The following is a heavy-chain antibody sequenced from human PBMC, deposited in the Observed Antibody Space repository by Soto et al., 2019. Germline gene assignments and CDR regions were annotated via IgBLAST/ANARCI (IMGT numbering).Heavy chain of an antibody. CDR3: ATERIVGGPGGWALDI. V-gene: IGHV1-18*01. CDR2: ISAYNGKT. J-gene: IGHJ3*02. Sequence: QVQLVQSGAEVKKPGASVKVSCKASGYTFTSYGISWVRQAPGQGLEWMGWISAYNGKTNYAQKLQGRVTMTTDKPTSTGDGELRSLRSDDTAVYYCATERIVGGPGGWALDIWGQGAMVTVSS. CDR1: GYTFTSYG. D-gene: IGHD1-26*01.